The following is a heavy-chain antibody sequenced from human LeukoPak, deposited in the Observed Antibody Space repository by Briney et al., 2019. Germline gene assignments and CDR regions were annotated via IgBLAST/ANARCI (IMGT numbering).Heavy chain of an antibody. V-gene: IGHV4-31*03. CDR2: IYYSGST. CDR3: ASGLRYFDWPAAVAGWFDP. Sequence: SQTLSLTCTVSGGSISSGGYYWSWIRQHPGKGLEWIGYIYYSGSTYYNPSLKSRVTISVDTSKNQFSLKLSSVTAADTAVCYCASGLRYFDWPAAVAGWFDPWGQGTLVTVSS. CDR1: GGSISSGGYY. J-gene: IGHJ5*02. D-gene: IGHD3-9*01.